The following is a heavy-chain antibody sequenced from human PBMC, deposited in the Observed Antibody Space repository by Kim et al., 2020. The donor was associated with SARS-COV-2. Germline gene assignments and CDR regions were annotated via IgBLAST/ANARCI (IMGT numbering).Heavy chain of an antibody. V-gene: IGHV3-11*01. CDR2: ISSSGSTI. CDR3: ARDRGAVTMVRGVPWW. CDR1: GFTFSDYY. Sequence: GGSLRLSCAASGFTFSDYYMSWIRQAPGKGLEWVSYISSSGSTIYYADSVKGRFTISRDNAKNSLYLQMNSLRAEDTAVYYCARDRGAVTMVRGVPWWWGQGTLVTVSS. J-gene: IGHJ4*02. D-gene: IGHD3-10*01.